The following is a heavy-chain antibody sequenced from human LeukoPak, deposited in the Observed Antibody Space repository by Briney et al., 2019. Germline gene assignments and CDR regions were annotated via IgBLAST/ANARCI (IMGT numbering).Heavy chain of an antibody. CDR1: GQSLTGYF. CDR2: IDPNTGDT. Sequence: ASVKVSCKASGQSLTGYFIHWVRQAPGQGLEWVGRIDPNTGDTIYAQNFQGRVTVTSATSISTAYMELSRLTSDDTAVYFCARLGLHGSGTYYFFDYWGQGTLVTVSS. D-gene: IGHD3-10*01. J-gene: IGHJ4*02. CDR3: ARLGLHGSGTYYFFDY. V-gene: IGHV1-2*06.